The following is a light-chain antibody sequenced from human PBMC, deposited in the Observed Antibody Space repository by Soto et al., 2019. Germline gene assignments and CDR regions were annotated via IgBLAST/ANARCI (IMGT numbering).Light chain of an antibody. CDR2: RDT. CDR1: SSNSCRNF. Sequence: QSVLTWPPSASGTPGQRVSISCSGSSSNSCRNFVYWYQQMPVTSPKLIIFRDTQQPSCVNHRFSGTKSGNSASLAIRGLRPDHEDDYYCATWDDSASPNVLATGTKFTVL. CDR3: ATWDDSASPNV. J-gene: IGLJ1*01. V-gene: IGLV1-47*01.